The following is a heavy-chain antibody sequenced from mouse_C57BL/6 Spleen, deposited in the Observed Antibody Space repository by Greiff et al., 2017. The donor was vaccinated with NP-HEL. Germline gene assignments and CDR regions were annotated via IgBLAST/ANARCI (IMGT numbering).Heavy chain of an antibody. CDR1: GYTFTSYW. CDR3: ARALLNYGSSWFAY. CDR2: IHPNSGST. J-gene: IGHJ3*01. V-gene: IGHV1-64*01. Sequence: QVQLQQPGAELVKPGASVKLSCKASGYTFTSYWMHWVKQRPGQGLEWIGMIHPNSGSTNYNEKFKSKATLTVDKSSSTAYMQLSSLTSEDSAVYYCARALLNYGSSWFAYWGQGTLVTVSA. D-gene: IGHD1-1*01.